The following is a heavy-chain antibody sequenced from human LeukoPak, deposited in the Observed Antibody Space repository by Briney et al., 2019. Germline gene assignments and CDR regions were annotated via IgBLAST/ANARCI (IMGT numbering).Heavy chain of an antibody. Sequence: GASVKVSCKASGYTFTSYGISWVRQAPGQGLEWMGWISAYNGNTDYAQSLQGRVTMTIDTSTSTVYMELRSPRSDDTAVYYCARDVGRSYDLDYWGQGTLVTVSS. V-gene: IGHV1-18*01. D-gene: IGHD3-16*01. CDR3: ARDVGRSYDLDY. J-gene: IGHJ4*02. CDR1: GYTFTSYG. CDR2: ISAYNGNT.